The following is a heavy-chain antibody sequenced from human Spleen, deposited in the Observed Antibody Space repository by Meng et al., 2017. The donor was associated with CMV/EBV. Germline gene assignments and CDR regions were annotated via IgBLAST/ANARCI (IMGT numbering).Heavy chain of an antibody. CDR2: TFYRSKWSN. CDR3: ARGYGPIHSEYNFDY. J-gene: IGHJ4*02. V-gene: IGHV6-1*01. CDR1: GDRVSSNSAA. Sequence: QVQLQQSGPGLVKPSQTPPPTLALPGDRVSSNSAAWNWIRQSPSRGLEWLGRTFYRSKWSNEYAVSVKSRITINPDTSKNQFFLQLNSVTPEDTAVYYCARGYGPIHSEYNFDYWGQGTLVTVSS. D-gene: IGHD1-26*01.